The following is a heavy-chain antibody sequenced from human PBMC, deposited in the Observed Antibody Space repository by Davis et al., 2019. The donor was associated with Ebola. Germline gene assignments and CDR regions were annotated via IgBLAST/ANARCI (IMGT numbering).Heavy chain of an antibody. D-gene: IGHD3-22*01. CDR2: IIPILGIA. CDR1: GGTFSSYA. CDR3: ALREDYYDSRVDY. J-gene: IGHJ4*02. V-gene: IGHV1-69*04. Sequence: SVKVSCKASGGTFSSYAISWVRQAPGQGLEWMGRIIPILGIANYAQKFQGRVTITADKSTSTAYMELSSLRSEDTAGYYCALREDYYDSRVDYWGQGTLVTVSS.